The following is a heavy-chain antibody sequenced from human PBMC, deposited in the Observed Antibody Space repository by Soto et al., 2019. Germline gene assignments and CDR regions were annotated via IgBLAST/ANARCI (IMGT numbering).Heavy chain of an antibody. Sequence: SETLSLTCAVSGGSISSGGYSWSWIRQPPGKGLEWIGYIYHSGSTYYNPSLKSRVTISVDRSKNQFSLKLSSVTAEDTAVYYCGKTDGVEGQLVDSWGQGTLVTVSS. CDR1: GGSISSGGYS. D-gene: IGHD6-6*01. CDR2: IYHSGST. J-gene: IGHJ4*02. CDR3: GKTDGVEGQLVDS. V-gene: IGHV4-30-2*01.